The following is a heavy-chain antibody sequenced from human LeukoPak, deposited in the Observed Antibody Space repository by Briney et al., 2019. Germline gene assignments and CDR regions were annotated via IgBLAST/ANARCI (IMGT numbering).Heavy chain of an antibody. CDR3: SKGLQAAGHLAHDN. J-gene: IGHJ4*02. V-gene: IGHV3-11*01. CDR1: GFTFRDYN. CDR2: ITDSGSSI. D-gene: IGHD1-14*01. Sequence: GGSLRLSCAASGFTFRDYNMNWVRQAPGQGLEWVSYITDSGSSIHYADSVNGRFTISRDNAKNSLYLQMNSLRAEDSAVYYCSKGLQAAGHLAHDNWGQGALVTVSS.